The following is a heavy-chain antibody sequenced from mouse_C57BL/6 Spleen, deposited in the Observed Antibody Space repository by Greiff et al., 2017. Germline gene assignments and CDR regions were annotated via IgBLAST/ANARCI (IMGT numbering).Heavy chain of an antibody. V-gene: IGHV1-52*01. CDR1: GYTFTSYW. CDR2: IDPSDSET. J-gene: IGHJ3*01. CDR3: ASLQQGFAY. Sequence: QVQLQQPGAELVRPGSSVKLSCKASGYTFTSYWMHWVKQRPIQGLEWIGNIDPSDSETHYNQKFKDKATLTVDKSSSTAYMQLSSLASEDSADYYGASLQQGFAYWGQGTLVTVSA.